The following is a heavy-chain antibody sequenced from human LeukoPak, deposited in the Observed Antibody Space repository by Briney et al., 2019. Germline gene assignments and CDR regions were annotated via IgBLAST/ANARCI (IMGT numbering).Heavy chain of an antibody. J-gene: IGHJ6*03. CDR1: GDSISSYY. V-gene: IGHV4-4*07. Sequence: SETLSLTCTVSGDSISSYYWSWIRQPAGKGLEWIGRIYSSGSTNYNPSLESRVTMSVDTSTNQFSLKLSSVTAADTAVYYCARRNYDILTGYYNGGYYSYYYMAVWGKGATVTVSS. CDR3: ARRNYDILTGYYNGGYYSYYYMAV. CDR2: IYSSGST. D-gene: IGHD3-9*01.